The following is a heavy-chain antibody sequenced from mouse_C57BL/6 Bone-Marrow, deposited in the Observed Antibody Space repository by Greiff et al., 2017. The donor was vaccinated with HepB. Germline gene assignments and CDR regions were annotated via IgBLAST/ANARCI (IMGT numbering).Heavy chain of an antibody. Sequence: EVQLQQSGAELVRPGASVKLSCTASGFNIKDDYMHWVKQRPEQGLEWIGWIDPENGDTEYASKFQGKATITADTSSNTAYLQLSSLTSEDTAVYYCTTPSEYYGSSYRYFDVWGTGTTVTVSS. D-gene: IGHD1-1*01. CDR3: TTPSEYYGSSYRYFDV. J-gene: IGHJ1*03. V-gene: IGHV14-4*01. CDR1: GFNIKDDY. CDR2: IDPENGDT.